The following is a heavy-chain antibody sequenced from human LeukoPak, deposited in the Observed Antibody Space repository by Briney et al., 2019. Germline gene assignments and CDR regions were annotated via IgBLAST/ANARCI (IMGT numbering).Heavy chain of an antibody. CDR3: ARVARTTELLSRGELHDY. D-gene: IGHD3-10*01. J-gene: IGHJ4*02. V-gene: IGHV1-2*02. CDR1: GGTFSSYA. Sequence: ASVKVSCKASGGTFSSYAISWVRQAPGQGLEWMGWINPNSGGTNYAQKFQGRVTMTRDTSISTAYMELSRLRSDDTAVYYCARVARTTELLSRGELHDYWGQGTLVTVSS. CDR2: INPNSGGT.